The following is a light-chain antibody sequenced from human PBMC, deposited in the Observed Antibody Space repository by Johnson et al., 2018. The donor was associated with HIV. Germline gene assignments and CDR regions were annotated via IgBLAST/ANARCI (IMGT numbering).Light chain of an antibody. V-gene: IGLV1-51*01. CDR1: NSNIGNNY. CDR2: DNN. J-gene: IGLJ1*01. CDR3: GTWDSSLSGYV. Sequence: QSVLTQPPSVSAAPGQKVTISCSGSNSNIGNNYVSWYQQLPGTAPKLLIYDNNKRPSGIPDRFSGSKSGTSATLGITGLQTGDEADYYCGTWDSSLSGYVCGTGTKVTGL.